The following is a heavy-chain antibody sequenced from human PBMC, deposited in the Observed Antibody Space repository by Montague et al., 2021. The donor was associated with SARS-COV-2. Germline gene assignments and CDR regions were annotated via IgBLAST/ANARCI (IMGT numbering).Heavy chain of an antibody. J-gene: IGHJ5*02. Sequence: SETLSLTCSVSGSYLRGYFWSRVRQPPGQRLEWIGYILYNGTATYNPALRSRLTMSVDMSRNQFSLELRSMTVTDTAFYYCTRGNGWYQPWGRGTLVTVSS. D-gene: IGHD2-8*01. V-gene: IGHV4-59*13. CDR1: GSYLRGYF. CDR3: TRGNGWYQP. CDR2: ILYNGTA.